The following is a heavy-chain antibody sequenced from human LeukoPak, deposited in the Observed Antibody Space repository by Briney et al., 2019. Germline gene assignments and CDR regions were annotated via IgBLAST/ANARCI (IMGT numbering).Heavy chain of an antibody. CDR1: GFTFSDYY. V-gene: IGHV3-11*01. CDR3: ARGGYCSGGSCSPHYYMDV. Sequence: AGGSLRLSCAASGFTFSDYYMSWIRQAPGKGLEWVSYISSSGSTIYYADSVKGRFTISRDNAKNSLYLQMNSLRAEDTAVYYCARGGYCSGGSCSPHYYMDVWGKGTTVTISS. J-gene: IGHJ6*03. D-gene: IGHD2-15*01. CDR2: ISSSGSTI.